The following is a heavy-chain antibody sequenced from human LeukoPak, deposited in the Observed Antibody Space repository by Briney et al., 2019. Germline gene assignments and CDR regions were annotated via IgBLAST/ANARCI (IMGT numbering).Heavy chain of an antibody. J-gene: IGHJ4*02. V-gene: IGHV1-69*13. D-gene: IGHD1-26*01. CDR2: IIPIFGTA. Sequence: ASVKVSCKASGYTFTSYGISWVRQAPGQGLEWMGGIIPIFGTANYAQKFQGRVTITADESTSTAYMELSSLRSEDTAVYYCARLRGGSYSAVFDYWGQGTLVTVSS. CDR3: ARLRGGSYSAVFDY. CDR1: GYTFTSYG.